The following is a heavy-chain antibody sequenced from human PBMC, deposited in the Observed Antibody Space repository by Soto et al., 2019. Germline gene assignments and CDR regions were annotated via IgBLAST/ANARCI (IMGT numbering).Heavy chain of an antibody. D-gene: IGHD6-6*01. CDR2: INAGNGNT. V-gene: IGHV1-3*01. CDR3: ATEFLAARLFYYYCGLDG. CDR1: GSTFTSYA. J-gene: IGHJ6*02. Sequence: ASVKVSCKASGSTFTSYAMHSVRNAPGQRLESMGWINAGNGNTKYSQKFQGRVTITGDTPERTAYMELSSLRSEDTAVYYWATEFLAARLFYYYCGLDGWGRGTTVAVSS.